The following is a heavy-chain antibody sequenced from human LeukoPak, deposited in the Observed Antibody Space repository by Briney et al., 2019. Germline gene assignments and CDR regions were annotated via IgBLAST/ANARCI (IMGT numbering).Heavy chain of an antibody. CDR3: ARARYCSGTSCYFDY. CDR2: IKQDGSEE. Sequence: GGSLRLSCAASGFTFSNYWMSWVRQAPGKGLEWVANIKQDGSEEYYVDSVKGRFAISRDNAKNSLYLQMNSLRAEDLAVYYCARARYCSGTSCYFDYWGQGTLVTVSS. D-gene: IGHD2-15*01. CDR1: GFTFSNYW. V-gene: IGHV3-7*01. J-gene: IGHJ4*02.